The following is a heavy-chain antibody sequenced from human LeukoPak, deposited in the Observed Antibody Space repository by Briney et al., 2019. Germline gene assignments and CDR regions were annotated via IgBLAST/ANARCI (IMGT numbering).Heavy chain of an antibody. CDR3: ASSGYSDYYYGMDV. Sequence: PGRSLRLSCAASGFTFSSYAMHWVRQAPGKGLEWVAVISYDGSNKYYADSVKGRFTISRDNAKNTLYLQMNSLRAEDTAVYYCASSGYSDYYYGMDVWGQGTTVTVSS. J-gene: IGHJ6*02. V-gene: IGHV3-30-3*01. CDR1: GFTFSSYA. CDR2: ISYDGSNK. D-gene: IGHD5-18*01.